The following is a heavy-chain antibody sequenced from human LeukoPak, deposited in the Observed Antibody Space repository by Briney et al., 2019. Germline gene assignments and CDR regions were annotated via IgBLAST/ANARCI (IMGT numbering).Heavy chain of an antibody. CDR2: LNPNSGAT. V-gene: IGHV1-2*02. Sequence: GASVKVSCKASGYTFTDYYMHWVRQAPGQGLEWMGWLNPNSGATNFAQKFQGRVTMTRDTSISTTYMELSRLRSDDTAVYYCARDLGFCSGGSCGSMTTVTSYDYWGQGTLVTVSS. D-gene: IGHD2-15*01. CDR3: ARDLGFCSGGSCGSMTTVTSYDY. CDR1: GYTFTDYY. J-gene: IGHJ4*02.